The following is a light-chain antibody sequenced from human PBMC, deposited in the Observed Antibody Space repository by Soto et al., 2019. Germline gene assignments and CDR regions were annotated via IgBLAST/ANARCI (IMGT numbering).Light chain of an antibody. J-gene: IGKJ5*01. CDR1: ERVASNY. Sequence: EVVLTQSPGTLSLSAGERATLFCRASERVASNYLAWYQQKPGQAPRLLIYDASNRATGIPARFSGSGSGTDFTLTISSLEPEDFAVYYCQQRSNWPITFGQGTRLEIK. CDR3: QQRSNWPIT. V-gene: IGKV3-11*01. CDR2: DAS.